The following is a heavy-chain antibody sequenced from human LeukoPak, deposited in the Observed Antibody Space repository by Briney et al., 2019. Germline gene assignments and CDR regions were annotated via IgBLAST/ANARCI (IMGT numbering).Heavy chain of an antibody. J-gene: IGHJ4*02. Sequence: SETLSLTCTVSGGSISSGGYYWSWVRQHPGKGLEWIGYIYHSGSTYYSPSLKSRVTISVDTSKNQFSLKLSSVTAADTAVYYCARHVNYYGSGRYFDYWGQGTLVTVSS. V-gene: IGHV4-39*01. CDR2: IYHSGST. CDR1: GGSISSGGYY. CDR3: ARHVNYYGSGRYFDY. D-gene: IGHD3-10*01.